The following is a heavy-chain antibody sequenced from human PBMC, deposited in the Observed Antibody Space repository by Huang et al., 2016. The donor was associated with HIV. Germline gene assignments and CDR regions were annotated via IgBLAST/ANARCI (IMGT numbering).Heavy chain of an antibody. CDR2: INPRGART. V-gene: IGHV1-46*04. J-gene: IGHJ4*02. CDR3: ARALLLFGLGSPLDF. Sequence: QVQLVQSGAEVKKPGASVKISCKASGYTFTTYHMHWVRQAPGKGLEWMGMINPRGARTRYAQTLQGRVTMTIDTSTSTVDMELSSLTPEDTAVYYCARALLLFGLGSPLDFWGQGALVTVSS. D-gene: IGHD3-10*01. CDR1: GYTFTTYH.